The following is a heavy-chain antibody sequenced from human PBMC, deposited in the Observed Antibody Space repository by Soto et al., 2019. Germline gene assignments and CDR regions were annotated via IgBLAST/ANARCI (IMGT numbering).Heavy chain of an antibody. Sequence: GASVKVSCKASGYTFTSYGISWVRQAPGQGLEWMGWISAYNGNTNYAQKLQGRVTMTTDTSTSTAYMELRSLRSDDTAVYYCARTDYDFWSGYYSKDGGNWFDPWGQGTLVTVSS. CDR3: ARTDYDFWSGYYSKDGGNWFDP. J-gene: IGHJ5*02. V-gene: IGHV1-18*01. CDR2: ISAYNGNT. D-gene: IGHD3-3*01. CDR1: GYTFTSYG.